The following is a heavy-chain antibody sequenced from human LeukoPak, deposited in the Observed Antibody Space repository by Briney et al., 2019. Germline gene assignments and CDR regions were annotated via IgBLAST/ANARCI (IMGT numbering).Heavy chain of an antibody. Sequence: PSETLSLTCTVSGGSISSYYWSWIRQPAGKGLEWIGRIYTSGSTNYNPSLKSRVTMSVDTSKNQFSLKLSSVTAADTAVYYRARGGPYYYDSSGYPHYFDYWGQGTLVTVSS. CDR1: GGSISSYY. J-gene: IGHJ4*02. D-gene: IGHD3-22*01. CDR2: IYTSGST. CDR3: ARGGPYYYDSSGYPHYFDY. V-gene: IGHV4-4*07.